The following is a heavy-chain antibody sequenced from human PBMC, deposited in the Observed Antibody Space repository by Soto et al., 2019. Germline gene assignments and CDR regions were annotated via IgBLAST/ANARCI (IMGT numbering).Heavy chain of an antibody. J-gene: IGHJ4*02. D-gene: IGHD1-26*01. CDR3: ARRGSGSYCDY. Sequence: EVQLLESGGGLVQPGGSLRLSCAASGFTFSNYAMNWVRQAPVKGLEWVSVISGSGDSTYHADSVKGRFTISRDNSKNTPYLQMNSLRAEDTAVYYCARRGSGSYCDYWGQGTLVTVSS. CDR2: ISGSGDST. CDR1: GFTFSNYA. V-gene: IGHV3-23*01.